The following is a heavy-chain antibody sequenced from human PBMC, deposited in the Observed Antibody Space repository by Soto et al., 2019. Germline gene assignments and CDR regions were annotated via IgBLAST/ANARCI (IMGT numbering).Heavy chain of an antibody. CDR3: ARSPGNTDYANRGRFDP. Sequence: QVQLVQSGAEVRTPGSSVRVSCKASGRALRNNGITWVRQAPGQGLEWMGEIIPIFGTTKIAQKFQGRVTITADKFTNTTSMDFSSLRFEDTDLYYCARSPGNTDYANRGRFDPWGQGTLVTVSS. V-gene: IGHV1-69*06. CDR1: GRALRNNG. CDR2: IIPIFGTT. D-gene: IGHD4-17*01. J-gene: IGHJ5*02.